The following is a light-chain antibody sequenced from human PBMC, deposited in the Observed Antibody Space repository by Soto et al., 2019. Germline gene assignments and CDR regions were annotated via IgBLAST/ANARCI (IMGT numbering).Light chain of an antibody. CDR1: QSVGSSY. CDR2: GAS. V-gene: IGKV3-20*01. J-gene: IGKJ2*01. CDR3: QQYGSSPPYT. Sequence: EIVLTQSPGTLSLSPGERATLSCRASQSVGSSYLAWYQQKPGQAPRLLIYGASSRATGIPDRFSGSGSGADFTLTISRLEPEDFAVYYCQQYGSSPPYTFGQGTXLXXK.